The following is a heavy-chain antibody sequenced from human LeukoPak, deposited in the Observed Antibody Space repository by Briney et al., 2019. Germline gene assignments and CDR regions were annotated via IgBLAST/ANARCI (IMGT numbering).Heavy chain of an antibody. V-gene: IGHV4-30-2*01. D-gene: IGHD6-13*01. CDR2: IYHSGST. CDR3: ARSQATYSSSWFG. J-gene: IGHJ4*02. CDR1: GGSVSSGGYY. Sequence: SSQTLSLTCTVSGGSVSSGGYYWSWIRQPPGKGLEWIGYIYHSGSTYYNPSLKSRVTISVDRSKNQFSLKLSSVTAADTAVYYCARSQATYSSSWFGWGQGTLVTVSS.